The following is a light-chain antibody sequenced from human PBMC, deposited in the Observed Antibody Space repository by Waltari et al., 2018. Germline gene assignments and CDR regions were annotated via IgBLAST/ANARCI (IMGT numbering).Light chain of an antibody. V-gene: IGKV2-24*01. J-gene: IGKJ1*01. CDR3: MQAAQFPWT. CDR1: QSPVHSNGNTY. Sequence: DIVMTQTPLSAPVTLGQPASISCRCSQSPVHSNGNTYLTWLQQRPGQPPRPLLYEISKRFSGVPDRFSGSGAGTVFTLKISRVEEEDVGVYYCMQAAQFPWTFGQGTKVEIK. CDR2: EIS.